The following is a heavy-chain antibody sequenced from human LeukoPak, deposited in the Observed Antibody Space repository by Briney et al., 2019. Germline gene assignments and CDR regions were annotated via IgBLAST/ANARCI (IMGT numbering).Heavy chain of an antibody. CDR1: GGSFSGYY. Sequence: SETLSLTCAVYGGSFSGYYWSWIRQPPGEGLEWIGEINHSGSTNYNPSLKSRVTISVDTSKNQFSLKLSSVTAADTAVYYCARRGRWLQSNFDYWGQGTLVTVSS. D-gene: IGHD5-24*01. J-gene: IGHJ4*02. CDR3: ARRGRWLQSNFDY. V-gene: IGHV4-34*01. CDR2: INHSGST.